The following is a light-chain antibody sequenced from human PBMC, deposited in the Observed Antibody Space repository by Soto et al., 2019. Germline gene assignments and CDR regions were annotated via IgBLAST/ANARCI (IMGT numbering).Light chain of an antibody. CDR2: GAS. V-gene: IGKV3-20*01. J-gene: IGKJ5*01. CDR3: QQYGGSPMT. CDR1: QSVSSSY. Sequence: TQSPSTLSASVGDRVTITCRASQSVSSSYLAWYQHKPGQAPRLLISGASNRATGIPDRFSGSGSGTDFTLTISRLEPEDFALYYCQQYGGSPMTFGQGTRLEIK.